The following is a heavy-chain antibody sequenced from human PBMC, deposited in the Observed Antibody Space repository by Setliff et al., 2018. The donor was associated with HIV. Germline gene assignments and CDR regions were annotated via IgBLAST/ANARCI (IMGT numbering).Heavy chain of an antibody. J-gene: IGHJ4*02. V-gene: IGHV4-34*01. Sequence: SETLSLTCAVYGGSFSGYYWSWIRQPPGKGLEWIGEINHSGSTNYNPSLKSRVTISVDTSKNQFSLKLSSVTAADTAVYYCAHIAARPVRYYWGQGTLVTVSS. CDR2: INHSGST. D-gene: IGHD6-6*01. CDR1: GGSFSGYY. CDR3: AHIAARPVRYY.